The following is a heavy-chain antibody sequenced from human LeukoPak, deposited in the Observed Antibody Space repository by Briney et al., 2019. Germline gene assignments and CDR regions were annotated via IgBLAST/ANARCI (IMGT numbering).Heavy chain of an antibody. Sequence: PSETLSLTCSVYGVSITSYYWNWIRQSPGKGLEWLGNIHSRGTTNYNPSLKSRVTLSLDTSKSQFALKVTSVTAADTAVYYCARVINGYSTNWIPRVADYWGQGTLVTVSS. D-gene: IGHD6-13*01. CDR3: ARVINGYSTNWIPRVADY. CDR1: GVSITSYY. V-gene: IGHV4-59*13. J-gene: IGHJ4*02. CDR2: IHSRGTT.